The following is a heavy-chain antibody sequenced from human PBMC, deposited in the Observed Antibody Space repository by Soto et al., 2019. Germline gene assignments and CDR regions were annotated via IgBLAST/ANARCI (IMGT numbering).Heavy chain of an antibody. Sequence: SVKVSCKASGGTFSSYAISWVRQAPGQGLEWMGGIIPIFGTANYAQKFQGRVTITADESTSTAYMELSSLRSEDTAVYYCASDSISPTPQFRIAAAGPFDYWGPGTQVTVSS. CDR1: GGTFSSYA. J-gene: IGHJ4*02. V-gene: IGHV1-69*13. CDR3: ASDSISPTPQFRIAAAGPFDY. CDR2: IIPIFGTA. D-gene: IGHD6-13*01.